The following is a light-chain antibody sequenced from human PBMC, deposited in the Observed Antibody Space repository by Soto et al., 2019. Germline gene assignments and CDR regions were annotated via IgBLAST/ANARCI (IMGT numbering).Light chain of an antibody. V-gene: IGLV1-40*01. J-gene: IGLJ2*01. CDR3: QSYDSSLSGSWVV. Sequence: QSVLTQPPSVSGAPGQRVTISCTGRSSNIGAGYDVHWYQQLPGTAPKLLIYGNSNRPSGVPDRFSGSKSGTSASLAITGLQAEDEADYYCQSYDSSLSGSWVVFGGGTKLTVL. CDR2: GNS. CDR1: SSNIGAGYD.